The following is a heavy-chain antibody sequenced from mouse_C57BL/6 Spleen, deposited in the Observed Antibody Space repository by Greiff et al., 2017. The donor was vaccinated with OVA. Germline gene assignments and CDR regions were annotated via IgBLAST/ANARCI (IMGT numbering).Heavy chain of an antibody. D-gene: IGHD1-1*01. Sequence: VQLQQSGAELVRPGASVTLSCKASGYTFTDYEMHWVKQTPVHGLEWIGAIDPETGGTAYNQKFKGKAILTADKSSSTAYMELRSLTSEDSAVYYCTRGAPGSSYGFAYWGQGTLVTVSA. CDR1: GYTFTDYE. J-gene: IGHJ3*01. V-gene: IGHV1-15*01. CDR3: TRGAPGSSYGFAY. CDR2: IDPETGGT.